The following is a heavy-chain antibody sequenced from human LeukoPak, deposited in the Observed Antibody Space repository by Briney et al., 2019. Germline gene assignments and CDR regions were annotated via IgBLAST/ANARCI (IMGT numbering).Heavy chain of an antibody. D-gene: IGHD2-2*01. Sequence: GGSLRLSCAASGFTVNSNCMTWVRQAPGKGLEWVSLIYSGGSTFYADPVKGRFTISRDSSRNTLYLQMNSLRPEDTAVYYCARDAKDIVVVRGYYYMDVWGKGTTVTVSS. V-gene: IGHV3-66*02. J-gene: IGHJ6*03. CDR2: IYSGGST. CDR1: GFTVNSNC. CDR3: ARDAKDIVVVRGYYYMDV.